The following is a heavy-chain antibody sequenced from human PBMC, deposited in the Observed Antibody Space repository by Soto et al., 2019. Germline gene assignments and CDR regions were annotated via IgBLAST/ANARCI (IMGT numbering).Heavy chain of an antibody. CDR3: TRAPEKWELLHYFDY. J-gene: IGHJ4*02. D-gene: IGHD1-26*01. CDR2: IRSKAYGGTT. V-gene: IGHV3-49*03. Sequence: GVLRLSCTASGFTFGDYAMSWFRQAPGKGLEWVGFIRSKAYGGTTEYAASVKGRFTISRDDSKSIAYLQMNSLKTEDTAVYYCTRAPEKWELLHYFDYWGQGTLVTVSS. CDR1: GFTFGDYA.